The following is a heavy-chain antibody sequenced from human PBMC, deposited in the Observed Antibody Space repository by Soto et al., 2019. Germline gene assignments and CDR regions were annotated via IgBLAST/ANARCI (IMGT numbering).Heavy chain of an antibody. CDR3: ARGRGYSYGPYYFDY. Sequence: QVPLQESGPGLVKPSQTLSLTYTVSGGSISSEGYYWSWFRQLPGKGLEWIGDIYYSGTMYHNPSLRSRLTISGDASKNQFSLKLSSVTAADTALYYCARGRGYSYGPYYFDYWGQGTLVTVSS. CDR1: GGSISSEGYY. CDR2: IYYSGTM. J-gene: IGHJ4*02. V-gene: IGHV4-31*03. D-gene: IGHD5-18*01.